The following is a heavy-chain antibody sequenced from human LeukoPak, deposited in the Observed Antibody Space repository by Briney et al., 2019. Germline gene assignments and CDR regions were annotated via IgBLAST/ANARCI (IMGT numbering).Heavy chain of an antibody. CDR3: AKGDYYDFDY. Sequence: PGGSLRLSCAASGFTFSNYGMNWVRQAPGQGLEWVSIITSGVGITYYADSVKGRFTISRDNSKNTLYLQMNSLRAEDTAVYYCAKGDYYDFDYWGQGTLVTVSS. J-gene: IGHJ4*02. V-gene: IGHV3-23*01. CDR2: ITSGVGIT. D-gene: IGHD3-10*01. CDR1: GFTFSNYG.